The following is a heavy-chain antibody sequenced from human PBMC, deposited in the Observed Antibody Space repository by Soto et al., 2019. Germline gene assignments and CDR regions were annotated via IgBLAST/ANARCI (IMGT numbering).Heavy chain of an antibody. V-gene: IGHV1-8*01. CDR1: GYAFRSND. CDR3: ARDATSPDC. Sequence: QVQLVHSGADVKKPGASVKVSCKASGYAFRSNDITWVRQVAGQGLEWMGWMNANSGDTGYAQKCQGRVSMSRNTSITTAYMELSGLTSEDTAVYYCARDATSPDCWGQGTLVTVSS. CDR2: MNANSGDT. D-gene: IGHD2-15*01. J-gene: IGHJ4*02.